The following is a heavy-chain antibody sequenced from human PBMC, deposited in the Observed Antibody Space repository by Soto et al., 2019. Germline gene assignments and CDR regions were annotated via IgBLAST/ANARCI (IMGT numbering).Heavy chain of an antibody. J-gene: IGHJ4*02. CDR1: GGSISSGDYY. Sequence: SDTLSLTCTVSGGSISSGDYYWSWIRQPPGKGLEWIGYIYYSGSTYYNPSLKSRVTISVDTSKNQFSLKLSSVTAADTAVYYCAREISDPPFFDYWGQGTLVTVSS. V-gene: IGHV4-30-4*02. CDR2: IYYSGST. CDR3: AREISDPPFFDY.